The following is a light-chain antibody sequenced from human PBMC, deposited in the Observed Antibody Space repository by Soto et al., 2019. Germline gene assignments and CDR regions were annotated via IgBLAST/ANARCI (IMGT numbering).Light chain of an antibody. CDR1: QSVSSN. V-gene: IGKV3-15*01. CDR3: QQYVTSPYT. J-gene: IGKJ2*01. Sequence: EIVMTQSPATLSVSPGERATVSCRASQSVSSNLAWYQQKPGQAPRLLIYGASTRATGIPARFSGSGSGTEFTLTIGSLQSEDFAMYYCQQYVTSPYTFGQGTKLAIK. CDR2: GAS.